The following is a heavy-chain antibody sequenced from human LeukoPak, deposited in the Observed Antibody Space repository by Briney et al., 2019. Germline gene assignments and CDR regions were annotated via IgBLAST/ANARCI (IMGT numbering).Heavy chain of an antibody. CDR3: ARDVLAYCGGDCYSGFFDY. Sequence: SETLSLTCTASGGSISGYYWSWIRQPPGKGLEWIGYIYYSGTTKYNPSLKSRVTISVDTSKNQISLRLSSVTAADTAVYYCARDVLAYCGGDCYSGFFDYWGQGTLVTVSS. V-gene: IGHV4-59*01. J-gene: IGHJ4*02. CDR1: GGSISGYY. D-gene: IGHD2-21*02. CDR2: IYYSGTT.